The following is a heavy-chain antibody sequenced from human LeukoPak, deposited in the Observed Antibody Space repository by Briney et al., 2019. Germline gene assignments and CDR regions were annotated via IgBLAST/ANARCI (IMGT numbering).Heavy chain of an antibody. CDR2: ISGSGGST. Sequence: GGSLRLSCAASGFTFSSYAMSWVRQAPGKGLEWVSAISGSGGSTYYADSVKGRFTISRDNSKNTLYLQMNSLRAEDTAVYYCAKGGPYRAYSSAPFDYWGQGTLVTVSS. CDR3: AKGGPYRAYSSAPFDY. CDR1: GFTFSSYA. D-gene: IGHD6-25*01. J-gene: IGHJ4*02. V-gene: IGHV3-23*01.